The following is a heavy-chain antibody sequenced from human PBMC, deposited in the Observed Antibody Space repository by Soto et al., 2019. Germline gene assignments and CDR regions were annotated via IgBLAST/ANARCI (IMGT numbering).Heavy chain of an antibody. CDR3: VRERWTRSGPQNFFDY. CDR2: INPLPTSGST. V-gene: IGHV1-46*01. D-gene: IGHD6-25*01. J-gene: IGHJ4*02. CDR1: GYIFTNYY. Sequence: ASVKVSCKASGYIFTNYYIHWVRQAPGQGLEWMAIINPLPTSGSTNYAQKFQGRVTVTRDTSTSTVYLELSSLSSDDTAIYYCVRERWTRSGPQNFFDYWGLGALVTVSS.